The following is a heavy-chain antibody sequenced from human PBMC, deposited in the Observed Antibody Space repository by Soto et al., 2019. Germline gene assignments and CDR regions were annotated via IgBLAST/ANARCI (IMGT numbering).Heavy chain of an antibody. D-gene: IGHD1-26*01. CDR2: ISTVSSAT. CDR1: GFTFSDYY. J-gene: IGHJ6*02. CDR3: ARYSGSYLSAYFYGMDV. V-gene: IGHV3-11*06. Sequence: QVQLVESGGGLVKPGGSLRLSCAASGFTFSDYYMTWIRQAPGKGLEWVSFISTVSSATKYADSVKGRLNISRDKAKNLVYLQMESLRAEDTAVYYCARYSGSYLSAYFYGMDVWGQGATVTVSS.